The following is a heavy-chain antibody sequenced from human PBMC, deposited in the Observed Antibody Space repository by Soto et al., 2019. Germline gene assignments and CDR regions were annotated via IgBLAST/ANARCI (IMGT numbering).Heavy chain of an antibody. CDR3: ERGRDADSNFYSPHGMDV. CDR2: MDPITGGT. J-gene: IGHJ6*02. CDR1: GYNLCAYY. V-gene: IGHV1-2*02. Sequence: ASVKVSCKASGYNLCAYYTYWVRQAPGRRLEWVGLMDPITGGTDYEERLRDRVTMTRDTSINTAYMELRRLRSDDTDIYFCERGRDADSNFYSPHGMDVWGPGTTVTVS. D-gene: IGHD2-15*01.